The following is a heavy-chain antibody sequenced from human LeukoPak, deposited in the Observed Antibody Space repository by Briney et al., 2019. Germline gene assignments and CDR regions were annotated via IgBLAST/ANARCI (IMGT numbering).Heavy chain of an antibody. CDR2: IYGSGVSI. CDR1: GFTFKSYV. CDR3: AKDLGWELPAEAY. Sequence: GGSLRLSCVASGFTFKSYVMNWVRQAPGKGLEWLATIYGSGVSISYADSVKGRFTIPRDNSNNTLYLQMNSLRAEDTAMYYCAKDLGWELPAEAYWGQGILVTVSS. V-gene: IGHV3-23*01. D-gene: IGHD1-26*01. J-gene: IGHJ4*02.